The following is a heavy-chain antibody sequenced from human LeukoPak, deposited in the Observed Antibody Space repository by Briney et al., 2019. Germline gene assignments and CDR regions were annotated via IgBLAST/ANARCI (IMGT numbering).Heavy chain of an antibody. J-gene: IGHJ4*02. CDR2: IYYSGST. CDR1: GGSISSYY. V-gene: IGHV4-59*01. D-gene: IGHD6-19*01. CDR3: ARVPPVAGSVYFDY. Sequence: PSETLSLTCTVSGGSISSYYWSWIRQPPGKGLEWIGYIYYSGSTNYNPSLKSRVTISVDTSKNQFSLKLSSVTAADTAVYYCARVPPVAGSVYFDYWGQGTLVTVSS.